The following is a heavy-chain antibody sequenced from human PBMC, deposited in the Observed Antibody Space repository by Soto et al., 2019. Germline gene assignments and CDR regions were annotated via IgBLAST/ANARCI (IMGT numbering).Heavy chain of an antibody. CDR2: ISYDGSNK. CDR1: GFTFSSYG. CDR3: AKGGYQLLSYYYYFYGMDV. Sequence: GGSLRLSCAASGFTFSSYGMHWVRQAPGKGLEWVAVISYDGSNKYYADSVKGRFTISRDNSKNTLYLQMNSLRAEDTAVYYCAKGGYQLLSYYYYFYGMDVWGQGTTVTVSS. D-gene: IGHD2-2*01. V-gene: IGHV3-30*18. J-gene: IGHJ6*02.